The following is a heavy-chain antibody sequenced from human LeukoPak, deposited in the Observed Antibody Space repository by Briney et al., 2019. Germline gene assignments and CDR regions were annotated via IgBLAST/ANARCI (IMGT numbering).Heavy chain of an antibody. CDR3: ARAYDFWSGYPLDY. D-gene: IGHD3-3*01. CDR2: IYHSGST. CDR1: GGSISSGGYS. Sequence: SETLSLTCAVSGGSISSGGYSWSWIRQPPGKGLEWIGYIYHSGSTYYNPSLKSRVTISVDTSKNQFSLKLSSVTAADTAVYYCARAYDFWSGYPLDYWGQGTLVTVSS. J-gene: IGHJ4*02. V-gene: IGHV4-30-2*02.